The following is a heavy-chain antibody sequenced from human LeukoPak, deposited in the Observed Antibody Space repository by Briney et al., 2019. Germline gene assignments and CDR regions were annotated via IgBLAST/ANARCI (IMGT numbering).Heavy chain of an antibody. CDR1: GGSISSHY. J-gene: IGHJ4*02. CDR3: ARGRISAWYNFDY. V-gene: IGHV4-59*11. Sequence: SETLSLTCIVSGGSISSHYWTWMRQPPGKGLEWIGYIYYIGSTNYNPSLQSRVTISVDTSNNQFSLKLNSVTAADTAVYYCARGRISAWYNFDYWGQGTLVTVSS. D-gene: IGHD1-1*01. CDR2: IYYIGST.